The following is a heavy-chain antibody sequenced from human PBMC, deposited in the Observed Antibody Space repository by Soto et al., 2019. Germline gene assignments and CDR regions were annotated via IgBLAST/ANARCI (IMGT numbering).Heavy chain of an antibody. D-gene: IGHD3-22*01. V-gene: IGHV1-18*04. CDR1: GYTFTSYG. CDR3: ARGGDDNYYDSSGYYYYYYGMDV. J-gene: IGHJ6*02. CDR2: ISAYNGNT. Sequence: QVQLVQSGAEVKEPGASVKVSCKASGYTFTSYGISWVRQAPGQGPEWMGWISAYNGNTNYAQNLQGRVTMTRDTSISTAYIELSRLRSDDTAVYYCARGGDDNYYDSSGYYYYYYGMDVWGQGTTVTVSS.